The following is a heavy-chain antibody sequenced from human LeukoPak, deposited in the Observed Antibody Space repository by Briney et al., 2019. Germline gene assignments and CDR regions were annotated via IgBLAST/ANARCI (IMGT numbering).Heavy chain of an antibody. CDR2: FDPGDGKT. CDR1: GNTLTELS. CDR3: AREVMDNLRFDY. V-gene: IGHV1-24*01. D-gene: IGHD1-14*01. Sequence: GASVMVSCKVSGNTLTELSMHWVRQAPGKGLEWMGSFDPGDGKTVFAQKFQGRVTMTEDTSTDTAYMELSSLRSEDTAVYYCAREVMDNLRFDYWGQGTLVTVSS. J-gene: IGHJ4*02.